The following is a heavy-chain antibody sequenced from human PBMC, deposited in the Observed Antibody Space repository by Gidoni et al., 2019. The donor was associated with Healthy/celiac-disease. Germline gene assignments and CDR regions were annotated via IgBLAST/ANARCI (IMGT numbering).Heavy chain of an antibody. CDR2: ISAYNGNT. Sequence: QVQLVQSGAEVKKPGASVKVSCKASGYTVTSYGISWVRQAPGQGLAWRGWISAYNGNTNYAQKFQGRVTMPTDTSTSTAYMELRSLRSDDTAVYYCARLIVGATTQGWYYYYVMDVWGQGTTVTVSS. CDR3: ARLIVGATTQGWYYYYVMDV. V-gene: IGHV1-18*01. CDR1: GYTVTSYG. D-gene: IGHD1-26*01. J-gene: IGHJ6*02.